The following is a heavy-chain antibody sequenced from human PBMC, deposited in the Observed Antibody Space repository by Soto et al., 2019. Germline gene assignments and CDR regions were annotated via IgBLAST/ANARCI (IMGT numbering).Heavy chain of an antibody. D-gene: IGHD6-13*01. J-gene: IGHJ4*02. Sequence: EVQLLESGGGLVQPGGSLRLSGAASGFSFSSYAMNRVRQAPGKGLECVSAFSDGGSNTYYTDSVKGRFTISRDNSKNTVFLQMNSLRAEDTAVYYCAILDSSTWYTGYYFDSWGQGTLVTVSS. CDR2: FSDGGSNT. V-gene: IGHV3-23*01. CDR3: AILDSSTWYTGYYFDS. CDR1: GFSFSSYA.